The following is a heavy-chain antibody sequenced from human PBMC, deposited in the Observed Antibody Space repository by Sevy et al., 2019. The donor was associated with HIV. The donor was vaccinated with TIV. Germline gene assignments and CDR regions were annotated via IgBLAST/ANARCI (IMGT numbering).Heavy chain of an antibody. V-gene: IGHV3-21*01. J-gene: IGHJ4*02. CDR1: GFTFTSYY. Sequence: GGSLRLSCVASGFTFTSYYMHWVRQAPGKGLEWVSSITSGGDYIKYADSMKGRITISRDNAKNSLYLQVNSLRAEDTAVYYCAIEGYGSGNYPFDYWGRGTLVTVSS. CDR2: ITSGGDYI. CDR3: AIEGYGSGNYPFDY. D-gene: IGHD3-10*01.